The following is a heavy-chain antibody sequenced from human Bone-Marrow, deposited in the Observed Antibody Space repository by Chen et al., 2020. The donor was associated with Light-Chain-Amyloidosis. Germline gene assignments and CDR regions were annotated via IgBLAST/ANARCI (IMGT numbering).Heavy chain of an antibody. CDR3: ARRRDGYNFDY. J-gene: IGHJ4*02. CDR2: IYPDDSDA. CDR1: GYTFPNYW. D-gene: IGHD5-12*01. Sequence: EVQLEQSGPEVKKPVESRKISCKGSGYTFPNYWIGWVRQMPGKGLEWMGVIYPDDSDARYSPSFEGQVTISADKSITTAYLQWRSLKASDTAMYYCARRRDGYNFDYWGQGTLVTVSS. V-gene: IGHV5-51*01.